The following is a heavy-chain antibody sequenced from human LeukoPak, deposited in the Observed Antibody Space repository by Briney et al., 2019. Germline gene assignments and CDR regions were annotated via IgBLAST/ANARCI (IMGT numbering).Heavy chain of an antibody. D-gene: IGHD1-26*01. V-gene: IGHV1-69*02. CDR1: GGTFSSYT. Sequence: SVKVSCKASGGTFSSYTISWVRQAPGQGLEWMGRIIPILGIANYAQKFQGRVTITADKSTSTAYMELSSLRSEDTAVYYCARIIVGATSDFDYWGQGTPVTVSS. CDR3: ARIIVGATSDFDY. J-gene: IGHJ4*02. CDR2: IIPILGIA.